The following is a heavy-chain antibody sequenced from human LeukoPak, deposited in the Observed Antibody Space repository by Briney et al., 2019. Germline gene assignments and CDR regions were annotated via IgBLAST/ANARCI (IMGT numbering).Heavy chain of an antibody. CDR2: INHSGST. V-gene: IGHV4-34*01. CDR1: GGSFSGYY. CDR3: ARGKRGYSYGPFDY. D-gene: IGHD5-18*01. J-gene: IGHJ4*02. Sequence: PSETLSLTCAVYGGSFSGYYWSWSRQPPGKGLEWIGEINHSGSTNYNPSLKSRVTISVDTSKNQFSLKLSSVTAADTAVYYCARGKRGYSYGPFDYWGQGTLVTVSS.